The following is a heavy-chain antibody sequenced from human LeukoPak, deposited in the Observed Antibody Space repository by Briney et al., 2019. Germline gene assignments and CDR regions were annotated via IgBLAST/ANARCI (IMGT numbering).Heavy chain of an antibody. Sequence: GGSLRLSCAASGFTFSTYSMNWVRQAPGKGLEWVSYISGSSSTTYYADSVKGRFTISRDNAKNSLYLQMNSLRVEDTAVYYCARTDGFDPWGQGTLVTVSS. CDR3: ARTDGFDP. CDR1: GFTFSTYS. J-gene: IGHJ5*02. CDR2: ISGSSSTT. V-gene: IGHV3-48*01.